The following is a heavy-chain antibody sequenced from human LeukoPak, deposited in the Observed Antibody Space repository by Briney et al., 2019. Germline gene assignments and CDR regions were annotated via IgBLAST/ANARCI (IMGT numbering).Heavy chain of an antibody. V-gene: IGHV1-2*02. CDR1: GYTFTCYY. D-gene: IGHD1-26*01. Sequence: ASVKVSCKASGYTFTCYYMHWVRQAPGQGLEWMGWINPNSGGTNYAQKFQGRVTMTRDTSISTAYMELSRLRSDDTAVYYCARVIVGATRSGYFDYWGQGTLVTVSS. CDR3: ARVIVGATRSGYFDY. J-gene: IGHJ4*02. CDR2: INPNSGGT.